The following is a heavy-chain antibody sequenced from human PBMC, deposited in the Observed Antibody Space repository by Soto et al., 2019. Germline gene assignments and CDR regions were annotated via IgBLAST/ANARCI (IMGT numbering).Heavy chain of an antibody. Sequence: QVQLVESWGGVVQPGRSLRLSCAASGFTFSSYGMHWVRQAPGKGLEWVAVISYVGSNKYYADSVKGRFTISRDNSKNTLALQMNSLRAEDTAVYYCASTTVETHYWYFDLWGRGTLVTVSS. J-gene: IGHJ2*01. V-gene: IGHV3-30*03. CDR2: ISYVGSNK. D-gene: IGHD4-17*01. CDR3: ASTTVETHYWYFDL. CDR1: GFTFSSYG.